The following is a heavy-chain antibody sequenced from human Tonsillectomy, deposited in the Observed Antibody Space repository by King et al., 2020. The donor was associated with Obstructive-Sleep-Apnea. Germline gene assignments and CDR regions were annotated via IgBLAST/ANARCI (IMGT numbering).Heavy chain of an antibody. CDR3: AREKGDYGAYDAFDI. Sequence: VQLVESGGGVVQPGRSLRLSCAASGFTFSSYAMHWVRQAPGKGLEWVAVISYDGSNKYYADSVKGRFTISRDISKNTLYLQMNSLRAEDTAVYYCAREKGDYGAYDAFDIWGQGTMVTVSS. V-gene: IGHV3-30*04. J-gene: IGHJ3*02. CDR1: GFTFSSYA. D-gene: IGHD4-17*01. CDR2: ISYDGSNK.